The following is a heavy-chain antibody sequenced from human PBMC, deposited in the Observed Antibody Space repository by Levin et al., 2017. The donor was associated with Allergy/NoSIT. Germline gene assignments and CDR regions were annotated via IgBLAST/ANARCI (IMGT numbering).Heavy chain of an antibody. CDR3: ASRPGAAAGPLDY. Sequence: GGSLRLSCAASGLTVSSNYMTWVRQAPGRGLELVSAIYSGGNTFDADSVKGRFTISRDNSKNTLYLQMNSLRVEDTAVYYCASRPGAAAGPLDYWGQGTLVTVSS. D-gene: IGHD6-13*01. CDR2: IYSGGNT. J-gene: IGHJ4*02. CDR1: GLTVSSNY. V-gene: IGHV3-66*01.